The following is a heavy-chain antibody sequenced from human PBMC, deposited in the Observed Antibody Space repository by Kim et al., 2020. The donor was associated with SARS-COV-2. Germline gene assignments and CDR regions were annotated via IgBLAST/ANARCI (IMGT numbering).Heavy chain of an antibody. Sequence: TYYADPVRCRFTTSRDNSKHTLSLQVNSLRAEDTAVYDCAKTWPLDYWGQGTLVTVSS. CDR2: T. CDR3: AKTWPLDY. V-gene: IGHV3-23*01. J-gene: IGHJ4*02.